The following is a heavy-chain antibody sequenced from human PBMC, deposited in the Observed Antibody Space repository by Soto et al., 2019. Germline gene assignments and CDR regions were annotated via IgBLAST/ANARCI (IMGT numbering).Heavy chain of an antibody. Sequence: VGSLRLSCAASEFSFDDYAMSWVRQAPGKGLEWVSSITFTGVSTYYADSVKGRFTISRDNSKDTLYLQMNSLRAEDTAIYYCAKASVWYPYFDSWGQGTLVTVSS. CDR1: EFSFDDYA. J-gene: IGHJ4*02. CDR2: ITFTGVST. D-gene: IGHD6-13*01. V-gene: IGHV3-23*01. CDR3: AKASVWYPYFDS.